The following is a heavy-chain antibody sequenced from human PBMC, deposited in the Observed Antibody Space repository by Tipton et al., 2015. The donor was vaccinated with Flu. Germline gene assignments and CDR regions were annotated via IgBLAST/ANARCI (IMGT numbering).Heavy chain of an antibody. CDR3: ARSHYDILTGYPHWYFDL. D-gene: IGHD3-9*01. CDR1: GYTFTGYY. CDR2: INPNSGGT. J-gene: IGHJ2*01. Sequence: QSGPEVKKPGASVKVSCKASGYTFTGYYMHWVRQAPGQGLEWMGWINPNSGGTNYAQKFQGRVTMTRDTSISTAYMELSRLRSDDTAVYYCARSHYDILTGYPHWYFDLWGRGTLVTVSS. V-gene: IGHV1-2*02.